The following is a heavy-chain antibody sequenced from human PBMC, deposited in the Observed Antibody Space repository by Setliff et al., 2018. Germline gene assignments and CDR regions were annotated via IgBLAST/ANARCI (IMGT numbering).Heavy chain of an antibody. J-gene: IGHJ1*01. CDR1: GFTFSSHW. CDR2: IKQDGSEK. D-gene: IGHD3-10*01. V-gene: IGHV3-7*01. Sequence: GGSLRLSCAASGFTFSSHWMSWVRQAPGKGLEWVANIKQDGSEKYYVDSVKGRFTISRDNAKNSLYVQMNNLRAEDTALYYCASSSGWIPWIQHWGPGTLVTVSS. CDR3: ASSSGWIPWIQH.